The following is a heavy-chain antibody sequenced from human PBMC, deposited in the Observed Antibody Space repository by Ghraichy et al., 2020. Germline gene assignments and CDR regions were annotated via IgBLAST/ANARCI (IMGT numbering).Heavy chain of an antibody. CDR2: ISAYNGNT. CDR1: GYTFTSYG. Sequence: ASVKVSCKASGYTFTSYGISWVRQAPGQGLEWMGWISAYNGNTNYAQKLQGRVTMTTDTSTSTAYMELRSLRSDDTAVYYCARESLRYCSGGSCYSGPGPVGSGHIDYWGQGTLVTVSS. CDR3: ARESLRYCSGGSCYSGPGPVGSGHIDY. J-gene: IGHJ4*02. D-gene: IGHD2-15*01. V-gene: IGHV1-18*01.